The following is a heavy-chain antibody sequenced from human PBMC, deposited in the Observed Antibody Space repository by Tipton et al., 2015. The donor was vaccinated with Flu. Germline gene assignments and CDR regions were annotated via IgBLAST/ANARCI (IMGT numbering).Heavy chain of an antibody. J-gene: IGHJ3*02. CDR3: ARGLRDGYNPHDAFDI. V-gene: IGHV4-38-2*01. D-gene: IGHD5-24*01. CDR2: IHRSGST. Sequence: TLSLTCAVSGDSISSDYFWGWIRQPPGKGLEWIATIHRSGSTYYNPSLKSRVTISVDTSKNQFSLKLSSVTAADTAVYYCARGLRDGYNPHDAFDIWGQGTMVTVSS. CDR1: GDSISSDYF.